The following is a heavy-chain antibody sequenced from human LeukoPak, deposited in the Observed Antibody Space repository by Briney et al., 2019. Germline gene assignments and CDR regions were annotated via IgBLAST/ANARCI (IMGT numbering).Heavy chain of an antibody. CDR3: ARLLPLQGGDV. Sequence: SETLSLTCADYGGSFTNYYWSWIRQPPGKGLEWIGEINHSGGTNYNPSLKSRVTISLDTSNNHFSLKLSSVTAADTAVYYCARLLPLQGGDVWGQGTTVTVSS. D-gene: IGHD2-15*01. V-gene: IGHV4-34*01. CDR1: GGSFTNYY. CDR2: INHSGGT. J-gene: IGHJ6*02.